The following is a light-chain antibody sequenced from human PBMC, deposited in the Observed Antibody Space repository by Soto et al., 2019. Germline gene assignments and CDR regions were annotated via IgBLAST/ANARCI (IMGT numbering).Light chain of an antibody. Sequence: IVLTQSPATLSLSPGERATLSCRASQGVGSYFAWYQQKPGQSPRLLIYDSSNRTTGIPASFSGSGAGIDIALNISSQEADDYGSYYCEQRSNWPVTFGQGTRGDIK. CDR3: EQRSNWPVT. CDR2: DSS. V-gene: IGKV3-11*01. CDR1: QGVGSY. J-gene: IGKJ1*01.